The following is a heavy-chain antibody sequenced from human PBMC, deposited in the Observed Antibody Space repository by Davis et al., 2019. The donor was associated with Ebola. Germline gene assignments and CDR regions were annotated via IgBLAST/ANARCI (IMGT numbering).Heavy chain of an antibody. CDR1: GFTFSDYG. V-gene: IGHV3-30*18. CDR3: VKETDARSSGSYDH. Sequence: GESLKISCEASGFTFSDYGIHWVRQVPGKGLEWVAVISYDGSLKYYVDSVNGRFISSRDNSRNTVYIHINSLRPEDTALYFCVKETDARSSGSYDHWGQGILVTVSS. CDR2: ISYDGSLK. D-gene: IGHD3-10*01. J-gene: IGHJ1*01.